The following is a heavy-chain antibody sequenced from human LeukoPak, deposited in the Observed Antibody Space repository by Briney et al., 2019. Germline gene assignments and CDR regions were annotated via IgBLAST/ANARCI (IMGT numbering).Heavy chain of an antibody. CDR1: GFTFSSYW. V-gene: IGHV3-7*03. Sequence: PGGSLRLSCAASGFTFSSYWMSWVRQAPGKGLEWVANIKQDGGEKYYVDSVKGRFTISRDNAKNSLYLQMNSLKASDTAMYYCARLGVGIAVDVGDYWGQGTLVTVSS. CDR2: IKQDGGEK. J-gene: IGHJ4*02. CDR3: ARLGVGIAVDVGDY. D-gene: IGHD6-19*01.